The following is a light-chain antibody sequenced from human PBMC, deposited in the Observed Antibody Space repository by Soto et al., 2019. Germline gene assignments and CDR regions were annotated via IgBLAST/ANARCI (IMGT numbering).Light chain of an antibody. CDR2: GAS. CDR3: QQYGSSPPWT. J-gene: IGKJ1*01. Sequence: EIVLTQSPGTLSLSPEERATLSCRASQSVSSSYLAWYQQKPGQAPRLLIYGASSRATGIPDRFSGSGSGTDFTLTISRLEPEDLAVYYCQQYGSSPPWTFGQGTKVDIK. CDR1: QSVSSSY. V-gene: IGKV3-20*01.